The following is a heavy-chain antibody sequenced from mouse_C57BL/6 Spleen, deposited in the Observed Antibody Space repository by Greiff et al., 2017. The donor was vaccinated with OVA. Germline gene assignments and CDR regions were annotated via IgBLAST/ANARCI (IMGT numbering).Heavy chain of an antibody. D-gene: IGHD1-1*01. V-gene: IGHV1-5*01. Sequence: VQLQQSGTVLARPGASVKMSCKTSGYTFTSYWMHWVKQRPGQGLEWIGAIYPGNSDTSYNQKFKGKAKLTAVTSASTAYMELSSLTNEDSAVYYCSPITTVVEDYAMDYWGQGTSVTVSS. CDR1: GYTFTSYW. CDR2: IYPGNSDT. CDR3: SPITTVVEDYAMDY. J-gene: IGHJ4*01.